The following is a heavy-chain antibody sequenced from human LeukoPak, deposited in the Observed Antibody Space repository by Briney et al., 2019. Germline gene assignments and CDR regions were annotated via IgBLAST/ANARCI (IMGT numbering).Heavy chain of an antibody. CDR3: AKGGTAVAGTGIPSDY. J-gene: IGHJ4*02. V-gene: IGHV3-23*01. Sequence: GGSLRLSCAASGFTFSSYAMSWVRQAPGKGLEWVSAISGSGGSTYYADPVKGRFTISRDNSKNTLYLQMNSLRAEDTAVYYSAKGGTAVAGTGIPSDYWGQGTLVTVSS. D-gene: IGHD6-19*01. CDR1: GFTFSSYA. CDR2: ISGSGGST.